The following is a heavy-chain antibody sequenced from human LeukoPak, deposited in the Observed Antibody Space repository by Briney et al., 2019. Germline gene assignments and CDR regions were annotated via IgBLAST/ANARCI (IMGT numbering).Heavy chain of an antibody. J-gene: IGHJ5*02. V-gene: IGHV4-39*07. CDR3: ARATVAGTWWFDP. Sequence: PSETLSLTCTVSGGSISTSNYYWGWIRQPPGKGLEWIGSIYYSGSTYYKPSLKSRVTISVDTSKNQFSLKLSSVTAADTAVYYCARATVAGTWWFDPWGQGTLVAVSS. CDR2: IYYSGST. CDR1: GGSISTSNYY. D-gene: IGHD6-19*01.